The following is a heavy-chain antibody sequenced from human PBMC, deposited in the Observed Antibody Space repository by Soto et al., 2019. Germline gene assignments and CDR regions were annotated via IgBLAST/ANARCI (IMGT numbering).Heavy chain of an antibody. CDR3: ARVGDNTGWFDY. CDR2: TYYRSKWCY. D-gene: IGHD6-19*01. V-gene: IGHV6-1*01. J-gene: IGHJ4*02. CDR1: GDSVSSNIAA. Sequence: SQTLSLTCAISGDSVSSNIAAWNWIRQSPSRGLEWLGRTYYRSKWCYDYAVSMRGRITISPDTSKNQVSLQLSSVTPEDAAVYYCARVGDNTGWFDYWGQGTLVTVSS.